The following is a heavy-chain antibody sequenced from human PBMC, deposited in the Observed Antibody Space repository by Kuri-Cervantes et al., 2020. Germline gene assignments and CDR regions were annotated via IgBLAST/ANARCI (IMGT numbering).Heavy chain of an antibody. V-gene: IGHV3-15*01. CDR1: GFTFTDYW. CDR3: TTDFGYHNHYDTSPPRGLPPL. D-gene: IGHD3-22*01. J-gene: IGHJ4*02. Sequence: GESLKISCAASGFTFTDYWMSWVRQAPGKALEWVGRIKSKVDGGATHYGDPLKGRFTISRDDSKNTLYLQIDSLKTEDTAIYYCTTDFGYHNHYDTSPPRGLPPLWGQGTLVTVSS. CDR2: IKSKVDGGAT.